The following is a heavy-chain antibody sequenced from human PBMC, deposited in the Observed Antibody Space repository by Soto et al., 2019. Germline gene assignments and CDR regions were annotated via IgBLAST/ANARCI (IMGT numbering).Heavy chain of an antibody. D-gene: IGHD6-13*01. CDR2: IYWNDDK. Sequence: ESGPTLVNPTQTLTLTCTFSGFSLSTSGVGVGWIRQPPGKALEWLALIYWNDDKRYSPSLKSRLTITKDTSKNQVVLTMTNMDPVDTATYYCAYNQRYSSSWYGYILDAYLHHWAEGPPVTVCS. J-gene: IGHJ1*01. CDR3: AYNQRYSSSWYGYILDAYLHH. V-gene: IGHV2-5*01. CDR1: GFSLSTSGVG.